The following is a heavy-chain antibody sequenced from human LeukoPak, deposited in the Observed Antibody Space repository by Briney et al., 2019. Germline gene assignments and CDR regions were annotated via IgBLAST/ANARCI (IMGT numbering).Heavy chain of an antibody. CDR2: ISAYNGNT. CDR3: ARDPGAAGLYYYYGMDV. D-gene: IGHD6-13*01. J-gene: IGHJ6*02. V-gene: IGHV1-18*01. CDR1: GYTLTSYG. Sequence: ASVKVSCKASGYTLTSYGISWVRQAPGQGLEWMGWISAYNGNTNYAQKLQGRVTMTTDTSTSTAYMELRSLRSDDTAVYYCARDPGAAGLYYYYGMDVWGQGTTVTVSS.